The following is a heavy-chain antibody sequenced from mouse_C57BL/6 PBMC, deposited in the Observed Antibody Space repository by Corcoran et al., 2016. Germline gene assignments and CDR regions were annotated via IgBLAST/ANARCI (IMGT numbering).Heavy chain of an antibody. CDR2: INPNNGGT. V-gene: IGHV1-26*01. CDR3: ARDYYGSTYFDY. J-gene: IGHJ2*01. CDR1: GYTFTDYY. D-gene: IGHD1-1*01. Sequence: EVWLQQSGPELVKPGASVKIFCNAAGYTFTDYYMNWVKQSHGKSLEWIGDINPNNGGTSYNQKYKGKATLTVDKSSSTAYMERRSLTSEDSAVYYCARDYYGSTYFDYFCQGTTLTVSS.